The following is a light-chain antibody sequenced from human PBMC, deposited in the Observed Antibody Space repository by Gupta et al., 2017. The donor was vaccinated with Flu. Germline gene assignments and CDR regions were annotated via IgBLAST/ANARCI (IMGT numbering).Light chain of an antibody. J-gene: IGKJ2*01. CDR1: QSIHSW. Sequence: DIQMTQSPSTLSASVGDRITITCRATQSIHSWLAWYQQKPGKAPKLLIYKASSLERGVPSRFSGSGSGTEFTLTISSLQPDDFATYYCQQDNSYPYTFGQGTKMEIK. V-gene: IGKV1-5*03. CDR3: QQDNSYPYT. CDR2: KAS.